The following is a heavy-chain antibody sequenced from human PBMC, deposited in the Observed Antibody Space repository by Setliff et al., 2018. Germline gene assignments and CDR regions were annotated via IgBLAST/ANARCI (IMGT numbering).Heavy chain of an antibody. D-gene: IGHD3-16*02. CDR3: ARVKAPALYYYMDV. CDR1: GYTFTGYF. Sequence: ASVKVSCKASGYTFTGYFMHWVRQAPGQGLGWMGRINPNSGGTNYAQKFQGRVTMTRDTSISTAYMELSRLRSDDTAVYYCARVKAPALYYYMDVWGKGTTVTVSS. CDR2: INPNSGGT. V-gene: IGHV1-2*06. J-gene: IGHJ6*03.